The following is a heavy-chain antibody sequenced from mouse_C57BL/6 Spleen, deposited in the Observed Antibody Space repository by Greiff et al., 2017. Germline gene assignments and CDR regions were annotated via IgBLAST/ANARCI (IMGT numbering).Heavy chain of an antibody. Sequence: QVQLQQPGAELVKPGASVKLSCKASGYTFTSYWMHWVKQRPGQGLEWIGMIHPNSGSTNYNEKFKSKATLTVDKSSSTAYMQLSSLTSEDSAVYDCARGGSSSYYFDYWGQGTTLTVYS. V-gene: IGHV1-64*01. CDR3: ARGGSSSYYFDY. D-gene: IGHD1-1*01. CDR1: GYTFTSYW. J-gene: IGHJ2*01. CDR2: IHPNSGST.